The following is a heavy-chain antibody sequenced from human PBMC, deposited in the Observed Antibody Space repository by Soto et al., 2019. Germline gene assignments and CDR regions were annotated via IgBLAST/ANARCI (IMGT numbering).Heavy chain of an antibody. J-gene: IGHJ5*02. CDR1: GGTFSSYA. CDR2: IIPIFGTA. V-gene: IGHV1-69*06. CDR3: ATALSPPLFDP. Sequence: QVQLVQSGAVVKKPGSSVKVSCKASGGTFSSYAISWVRQAPGKGREWMGGIIPIFGTANYAQKFQGRVTITADKSTSTAYMELGSLRSEDTAVYYCATALSPPLFDPWGQGTLVTVSS.